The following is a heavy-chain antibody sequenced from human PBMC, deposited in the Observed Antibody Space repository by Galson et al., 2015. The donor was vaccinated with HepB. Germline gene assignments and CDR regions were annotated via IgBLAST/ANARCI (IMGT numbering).Heavy chain of an antibody. CDR1: GYTFSSSG. V-gene: IGHV1-18*01. D-gene: IGHD2/OR15-2a*01. CDR2: ISGYNGET. J-gene: IGHJ4*02. Sequence: SVKVSCKASGYTFSSSGISWVRQAPGQGLEWMAWISGYNGETYYAQKVQGRVTMTTDTSMSTAYMELRSLRSDDTAVYYCARTALDCKSSICYDYWGQGTLVTVSS. CDR3: ARTALDCKSSICYDY.